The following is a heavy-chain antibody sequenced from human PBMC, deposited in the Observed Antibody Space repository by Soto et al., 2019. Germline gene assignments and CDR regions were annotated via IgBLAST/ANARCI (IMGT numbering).Heavy chain of an antibody. CDR3: ARGGTSGWLKGAYDV. V-gene: IGHV1-69*01. CDR2: IIPMFGIP. Sequence: QVQLVQFGAEVKKPGSSVKVSCKASGGTLNKHAITWVRRAPGQGLEWLGGIIPMFGIPNYPQKFQGRVTITADDSTNTTHMELHSRTSDDTAVYYCARGGTSGWLKGAYDVWGQGTMVTVSS. J-gene: IGHJ3*01. D-gene: IGHD6-13*01. CDR1: GGTLNKHA.